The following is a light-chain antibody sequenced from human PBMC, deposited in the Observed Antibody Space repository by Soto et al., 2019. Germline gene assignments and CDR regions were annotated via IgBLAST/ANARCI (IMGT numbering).Light chain of an antibody. V-gene: IGLV2-14*01. J-gene: IGLJ1*01. CDR1: SSDVGGYNY. Sequence: QSALTQPASVSGSPGQSITISCTGTSSDVGGYNYVSWYQQHPGKAPKLMIYEVSNRPSGVSNRFSGSKSGNTASLTISGLQAEDEADYYWSSYAGGNKLVFGTGTKLTVL. CDR2: EVS. CDR3: SSYAGGNKLV.